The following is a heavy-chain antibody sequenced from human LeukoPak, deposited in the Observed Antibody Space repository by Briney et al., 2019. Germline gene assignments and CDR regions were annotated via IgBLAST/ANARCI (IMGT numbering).Heavy chain of an antibody. CDR3: AKVDFWSGPGAFDI. CDR1: GFAFGSEA. CDR2: ISPGGGTT. V-gene: IGHV3-23*01. Sequence: GGSLRLSCAVSGFAFGSEAMSWVRQSPARGLEWVASISPGGGTTYYADYVKGRFTISRDNSKNTLYLQMNSLRAEDTAVYYCAKVDFWSGPGAFDIWGQGTMVTVSS. D-gene: IGHD3-3*01. J-gene: IGHJ3*02.